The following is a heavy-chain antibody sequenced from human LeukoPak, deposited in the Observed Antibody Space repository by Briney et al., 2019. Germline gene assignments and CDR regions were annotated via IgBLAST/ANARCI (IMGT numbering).Heavy chain of an antibody. D-gene: IGHD5-18*01. V-gene: IGHV4-34*01. Sequence: PSETLSLTCAVYGGSFSGYYWSWIRQPPGKGLGWIGEINHSGSTNYNPSLESRVTISVDTSKNQFSLKLSSVTAADTAVYYCARGKYNRGYSYGNFDYWGQGTLVTVSS. CDR1: GGSFSGYY. CDR2: INHSGST. J-gene: IGHJ4*02. CDR3: ARGKYNRGYSYGNFDY.